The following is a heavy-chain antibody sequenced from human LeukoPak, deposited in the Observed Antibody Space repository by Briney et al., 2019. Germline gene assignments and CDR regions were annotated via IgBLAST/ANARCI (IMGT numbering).Heavy chain of an antibody. V-gene: IGHV3-30*02. Sequence: GGSLRLSCAASGFTFSSYGMHWVRQAPGKGLEWVAFIRYDGSTKYYADSVKGRFTISRDNSKNTLYLQMNSLTAEDTAVYYCAKGRFLEWLRFDYWGQGTLVTVCS. CDR3: AKGRFLEWLRFDY. D-gene: IGHD3-3*01. J-gene: IGHJ4*02. CDR2: IRYDGSTK. CDR1: GFTFSSYG.